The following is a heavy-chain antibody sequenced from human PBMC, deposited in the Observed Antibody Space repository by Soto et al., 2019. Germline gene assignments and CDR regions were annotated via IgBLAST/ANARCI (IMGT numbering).Heavy chain of an antibody. CDR3: AKVQKVGIAARGDAFDI. CDR2: ISWNSGSI. D-gene: IGHD6-6*01. J-gene: IGHJ3*02. V-gene: IGHV3-9*01. Sequence: EVQLVESGGGLVQPGRSLRLSCAASGFTFDDYAMHWVRQAPGKGLEWVSGISWNSGSIGYADSVKGRFTISRDNAKNYLYLQMNSLRAEDTALYYCAKVQKVGIAARGDAFDIWGQGTMVTVSS. CDR1: GFTFDDYA.